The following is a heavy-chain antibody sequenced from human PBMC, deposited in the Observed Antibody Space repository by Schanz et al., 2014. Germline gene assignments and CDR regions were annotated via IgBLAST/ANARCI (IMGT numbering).Heavy chain of an antibody. CDR3: AREEGYGYGPGAFDI. Sequence: QVHLVESGGGVVQPGRSLRLSCATSGFTFSPYAIHWVRQPPGKGLEWVAVILYDGSKTYYADSVKGRFTISRDNSKNTLSLQMNSLRAEDTAVYYCAREEGYGYGPGAFDIWGQGTMVTVSS. J-gene: IGHJ3*02. CDR2: ILYDGSKT. D-gene: IGHD5-18*01. V-gene: IGHV3-30*03. CDR1: GFTFSPYA.